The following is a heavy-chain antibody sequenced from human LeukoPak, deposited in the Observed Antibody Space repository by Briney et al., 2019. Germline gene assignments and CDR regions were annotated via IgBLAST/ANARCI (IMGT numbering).Heavy chain of an antibody. D-gene: IGHD2-2*01. Sequence: PSETLSLTCTVSGGSISSGGYYWSWIRQHPGKGLEWIGYIYYSGSTYYNPSLKSRVTISVATSKNQFSLKLSSVTAADTAVYYCARVPAATNWFDPWGQGTLVTVSS. CDR3: ARVPAATNWFDP. CDR1: GGSISSGGYY. J-gene: IGHJ5*02. V-gene: IGHV4-31*03. CDR2: IYYSGST.